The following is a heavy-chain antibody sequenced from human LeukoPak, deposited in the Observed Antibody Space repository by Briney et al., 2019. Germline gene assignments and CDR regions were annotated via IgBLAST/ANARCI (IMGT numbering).Heavy chain of an antibody. CDR1: GFTFSSYA. V-gene: IGHV3-23*01. J-gene: IGHJ4*02. CDR2: ISGSGGST. Sequence: PGGSLRLSCAASGFTFSSYAMSWVRQAPGKGLEWVSAISGSGGSTYYADSVKGRFTISRDNSKNTLYLQMNSLRAEDTAVYYCAKDLKRIHIVVVTAHDYWGQGTLVTVSS. CDR3: AKDLKRIHIVVVTAHDY. D-gene: IGHD2-21*02.